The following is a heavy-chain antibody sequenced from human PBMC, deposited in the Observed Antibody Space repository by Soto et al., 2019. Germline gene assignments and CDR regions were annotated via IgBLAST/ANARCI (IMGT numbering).Heavy chain of an antibody. CDR1: GFSRSTNGVG. V-gene: IGHV2-5*02. CDR2: IYLDDSK. CDR3: AKKGGGGSGLRY. D-gene: IGHD5-12*01. J-gene: IGHJ4*02. Sequence: QITLKESGPTLVKPTQTLTLTCTFFGFSRSTNGVGVGWIRQPPGKALDWLALIYLDDSKHYSPSLESRLTITKDTSRSQVVLTMTSMEPVDTATYYCAKKGGGGSGLRYWGQGTLVTVSS.